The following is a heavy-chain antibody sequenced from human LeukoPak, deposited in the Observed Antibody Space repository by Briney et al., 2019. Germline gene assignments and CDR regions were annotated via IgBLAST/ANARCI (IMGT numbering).Heavy chain of an antibody. CDR2: IIPIFGTA. J-gene: IGHJ6*04. V-gene: IGHV1-69*13. Sequence: ASVKVSCKASGGTFSSYAISWVRQAPGQGLEWMGGIIPIFGTANYAQKFQGRVTITADESTSTAYMELSSLRSEDTAVYYCARDRPARSPDLIMDVWGKGTTVTVSP. D-gene: IGHD3-16*01. CDR1: GGTFSSYA. CDR3: ARDRPARSPDLIMDV.